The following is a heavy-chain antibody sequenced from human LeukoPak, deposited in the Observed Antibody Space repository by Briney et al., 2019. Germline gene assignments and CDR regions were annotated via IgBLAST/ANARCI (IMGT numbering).Heavy chain of an antibody. CDR3: AKDRMNSGSYYEGGDY. J-gene: IGHJ4*02. CDR2: ISGSGGST. Sequence: GGSLRLSCAASGFTFSSYAMSWVRQAPGKGLEWVSAISGSGGSTYYADSVKGRFTISRDNSKNTLYLQMNSLRAEDTAVYYCAKDRMNSGSYYEGGDYWGQGTLVTVSS. CDR1: GFTFSSYA. D-gene: IGHD1-26*01. V-gene: IGHV3-23*01.